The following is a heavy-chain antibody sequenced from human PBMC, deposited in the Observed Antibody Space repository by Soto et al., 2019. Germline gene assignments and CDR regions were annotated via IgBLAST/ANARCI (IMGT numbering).Heavy chain of an antibody. D-gene: IGHD3-10*01. J-gene: IGHJ3*02. CDR3: ASDTMVRGVIHGAFDI. Sequence: SVKVSCKASGGTFSSYAISWVRQAPGQGLEWMGGIIPIFGTANYAQKFQGRVTITADESTSTAYMELSSLRSEDTAVYYCASDTMVRGVIHGAFDIWGQGTMVTVSS. CDR1: GGTFSSYA. CDR2: IIPIFGTA. V-gene: IGHV1-69*13.